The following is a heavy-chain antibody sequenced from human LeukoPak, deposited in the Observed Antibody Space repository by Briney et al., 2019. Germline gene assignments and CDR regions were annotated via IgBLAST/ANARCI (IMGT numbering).Heavy chain of an antibody. D-gene: IGHD3-3*01. J-gene: IGHJ5*02. CDR2: IIPILGIA. V-gene: IGHV1-69*04. Sequence: ASVKVSRKASGGTFSSYAISWVRQAPGQGLEWMGRIIPILGIANYAQKFQGRVTITADKSTSTAYMELSSLRSEDTAVYYCARGDSTDFWSGYSRRWFDPWGQGTLVTVSS. CDR1: GGTFSSYA. CDR3: ARGDSTDFWSGYSRRWFDP.